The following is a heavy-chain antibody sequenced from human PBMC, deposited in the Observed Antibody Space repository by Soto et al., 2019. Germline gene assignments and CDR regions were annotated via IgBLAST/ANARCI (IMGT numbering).Heavy chain of an antibody. V-gene: IGHV3-48*02. Sequence: EVQLVQCGGGLVQPGGSLRLSCVGTGFTFTSHAINWVRQAPGKGLEWLAYISGDGSAIFEADSVKGRFAVSRDNAKTSLYLQMNSLIEEDTAVYYCAQDSGYDYRLDFCGQGVPVTVSS. CDR2: ISGDGSAI. CDR3: AQDSGYDYRLDF. J-gene: IGHJ4*02. D-gene: IGHD5-12*01. CDR1: GFTFTSHA.